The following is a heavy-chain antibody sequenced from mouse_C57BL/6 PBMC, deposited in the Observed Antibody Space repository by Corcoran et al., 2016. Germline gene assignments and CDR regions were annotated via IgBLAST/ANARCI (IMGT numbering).Heavy chain of an antibody. CDR1: GYTFTTYG. Sequence: QIQLVQSGPELKKPGETVKISCKASGYTFTTYGMSWVKQAPGKGLKWMGWINTYSGVPTYADDFKGRFAFSLETSASTAYLQINNLKNEETATYFCARCFDYHGNGFDYWGQGTTLTVSS. J-gene: IGHJ2*01. CDR2: INTYSGVP. CDR3: ARCFDYHGNGFDY. V-gene: IGHV9-3*01. D-gene: IGHD1-1*01.